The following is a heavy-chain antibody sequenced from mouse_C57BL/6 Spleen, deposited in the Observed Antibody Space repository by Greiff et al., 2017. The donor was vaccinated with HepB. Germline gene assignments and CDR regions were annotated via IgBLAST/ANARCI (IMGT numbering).Heavy chain of an antibody. D-gene: IGHD3-3*01. J-gene: IGHJ2*01. V-gene: IGHV3-1*01. CDR1: GYSITSGYD. CDR3: ARERDSYYFDY. CDR2: ISYSGST. Sequence: EVKLLESGPGMVKPSQSLSLTCTVTGYSITSGYDWHWIRHFPGNKLEWMGYISYSGSTNYNPSLKSRISITHDTSKNHFFLKLNSVTTEDTATYYCARERDSYYFDYWGQGTTLTVSS.